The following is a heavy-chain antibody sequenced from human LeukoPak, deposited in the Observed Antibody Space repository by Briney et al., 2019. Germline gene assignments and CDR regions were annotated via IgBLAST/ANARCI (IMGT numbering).Heavy chain of an antibody. D-gene: IGHD3-22*01. J-gene: IGHJ3*01. Sequence: GGSLRLSCAASGFTFSSYNMNWVRQAPGKGLEWVSYISSSSSNIYYADSVKGRFTISRDNAKNSLYLQMNSLRAEDTAVYYCAREPENDYDNAFDLWGQGTKVTVSS. CDR3: AREPENDYDNAFDL. CDR2: ISSSSSNI. V-gene: IGHV3-48*01. CDR1: GFTFSSYN.